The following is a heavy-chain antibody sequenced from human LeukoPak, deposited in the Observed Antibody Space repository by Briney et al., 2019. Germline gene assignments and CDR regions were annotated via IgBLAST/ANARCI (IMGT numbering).Heavy chain of an antibody. Sequence: ASLKVSCKASGYTFTSYDINWVRQATGQGLEWMGWMNPNSGNTGYAQKFQGRVTMTRNTSISTAYMELSSLRSEDTAVYYCARVSSWYRRNWFDPWGQGTLVTVSS. CDR3: ARVSSWYRRNWFDP. J-gene: IGHJ5*02. CDR1: GYTFTSYD. D-gene: IGHD6-13*01. V-gene: IGHV1-8*01. CDR2: MNPNSGNT.